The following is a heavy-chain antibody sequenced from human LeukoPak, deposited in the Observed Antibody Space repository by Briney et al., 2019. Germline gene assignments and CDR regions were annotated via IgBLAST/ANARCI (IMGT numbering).Heavy chain of an antibody. CDR1: GFTFSSNA. J-gene: IGHJ4*02. CDR3: AKGFTPDY. Sequence: GGSLRLSCAASGFTFSSNAMSWVRQAPGKGLEWVSGISGSGNRTYYADSVKGRFTIYREDSKNTLYLQMNSLRGEDTAVYHCAKGFTPDYWGQGTLVTVSS. CDR2: ISGSGNRT. V-gene: IGHV3-23*01.